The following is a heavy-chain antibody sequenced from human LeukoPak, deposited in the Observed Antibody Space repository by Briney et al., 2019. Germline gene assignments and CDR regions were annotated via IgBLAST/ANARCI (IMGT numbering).Heavy chain of an antibody. Sequence: ASVKVSCKASGYTFTSYAMHWVRQAPGQRLEWMGWINAGNSNTKYSQKFQGRVTITRDTSASTAYMELSSLRSEDTAVYYCAWIIAAAADDAFDIWGQGTMVTVSS. CDR3: AWIIAAAADDAFDI. J-gene: IGHJ3*02. CDR2: INAGNSNT. D-gene: IGHD6-13*01. CDR1: GYTFTSYA. V-gene: IGHV1-3*01.